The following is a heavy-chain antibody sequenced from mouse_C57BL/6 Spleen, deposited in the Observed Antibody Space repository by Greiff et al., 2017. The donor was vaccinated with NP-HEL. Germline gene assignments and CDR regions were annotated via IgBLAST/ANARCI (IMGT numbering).Heavy chain of an antibody. CDR1: GFNIKDYY. CDR3: ARTGTGFAY. D-gene: IGHD3-3*01. V-gene: IGHV14-2*01. J-gene: IGHJ3*01. CDR2: IDPEDGET. Sequence: EVQLQQSGAELVKPGASVKLSCTASGFNIKDYYMHWVKQRTEQGLEWIGRIDPEDGETKYAPNFQGKATITADTSSNTAYLQLSSLASEDTAVYDCARTGTGFAYWGQGTLVTVSA.